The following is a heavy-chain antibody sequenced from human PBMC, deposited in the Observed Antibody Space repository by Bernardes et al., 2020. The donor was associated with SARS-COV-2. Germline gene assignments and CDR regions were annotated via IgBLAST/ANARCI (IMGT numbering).Heavy chain of an antibody. J-gene: IGHJ4*02. V-gene: IGHV3-74*01. D-gene: IGHD1-26*01. CDR3: VGAIGLHDY. CDR2: INSDGSST. CDR1: GFTFSSYW. Sequence: GGSLRPSFAASGFTFSSYWMHWVRQAPGKGLVWVSRINSDGSSTSYADSVKGRFTISRDNAKNTLYLQMNSLRAEDTAVYYCVGAIGLHDYWGQGTLVTVSS.